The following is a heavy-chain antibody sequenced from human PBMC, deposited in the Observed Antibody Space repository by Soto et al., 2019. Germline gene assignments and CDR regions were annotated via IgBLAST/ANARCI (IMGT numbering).Heavy chain of an antibody. V-gene: IGHV1-18*01. D-gene: IGHD4-17*01. CDR1: GYTFTSYG. Sequence: QVQRVQSGAEVKKPGASVKFSCKASGYTFTSYGISWVRQAPGQGLEGMGWISAYNGNTNYAQKLQGRVTMTTDTSTSTAYMELRSLRSDDTAVYYCARGLGLFDYGGNSVAFDIWGQGTMVTVSS. CDR2: ISAYNGNT. J-gene: IGHJ3*02. CDR3: ARGLGLFDYGGNSVAFDI.